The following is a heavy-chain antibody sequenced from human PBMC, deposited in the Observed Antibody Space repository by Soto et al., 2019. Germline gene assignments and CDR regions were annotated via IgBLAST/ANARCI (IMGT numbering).Heavy chain of an antibody. J-gene: IGHJ4*02. CDR2: IYYSGST. Sequence: SETLSLTCTVSGGSISSYYWSWIRQPPGKGLEWIGYIYYSGSTNYNPSLKSRVTISVDTSKNQFSLKLSSVTAADTAVYYCARGSGFGELLYTLFDYWGQGTLVTVSS. D-gene: IGHD3-10*01. CDR3: ARGSGFGELLYTLFDY. V-gene: IGHV4-59*01. CDR1: GGSISSYY.